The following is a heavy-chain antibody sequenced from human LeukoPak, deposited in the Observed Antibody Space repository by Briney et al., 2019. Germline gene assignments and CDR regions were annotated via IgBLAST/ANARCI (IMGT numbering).Heavy chain of an antibody. D-gene: IGHD2-8*01. CDR1: GFTSSSYA. V-gene: IGHV3-21*01. CDR3: ARGLLEDIVLMVYAIDPLSFDY. J-gene: IGHJ4*02. CDR2: ISSSSSYI. Sequence: GRPLRLSCAASGFTSSSYAMSWVRQAPGKGLEWVSSISSSSSYIYYADSVKGRFTISRDNAKNSLYLQMNSLRAEDTAVYYCARGLLEDIVLMVYAIDPLSFDYWGQGTLVTVSS.